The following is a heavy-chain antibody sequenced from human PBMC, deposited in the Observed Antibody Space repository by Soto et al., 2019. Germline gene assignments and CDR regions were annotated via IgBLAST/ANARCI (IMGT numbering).Heavy chain of an antibody. V-gene: IGHV3-23*01. D-gene: IGHD3-22*01. CDR1: GFTFSSYA. Sequence: GGSLRLSCAASGFTFSSYAMSWVRQAPGKGLEWVSAISGSGGSTYYADSVKGRFTISRDNSKNTLYLQMNSLRAEGTAVYYCPTDTGPLTVVVTFCFDYWGKGSLVTVSS. CDR2: ISGSGGST. J-gene: IGHJ4*02. CDR3: PTDTGPLTVVVTFCFDY.